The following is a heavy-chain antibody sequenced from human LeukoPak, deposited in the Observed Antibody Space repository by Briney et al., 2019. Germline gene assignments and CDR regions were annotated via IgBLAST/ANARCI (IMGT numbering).Heavy chain of an antibody. CDR2: VKSKASGETT. Sequence: GGSLRLSCPASGFSISNDWMSWVGQAPGKGLEGIGRVKSKASGETTDYAAPVKGRFTISRDDAKNTLYLQMNSLKTEDTAVYYCTLIKGWGSGSYYLDYWGQGTLVTVSS. CDR3: TLIKGWGSGSYYLDY. CDR1: GFSISNDW. J-gene: IGHJ4*02. D-gene: IGHD3-10*01. V-gene: IGHV3-15*01.